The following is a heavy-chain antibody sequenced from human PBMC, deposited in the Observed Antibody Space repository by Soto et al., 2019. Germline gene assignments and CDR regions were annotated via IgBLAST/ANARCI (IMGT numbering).Heavy chain of an antibody. CDR1: GFTFSSYA. CDR2: ISGSGGST. D-gene: IGHD2-21*02. Sequence: EVQLLESGGGLVQPGGSLRLSCAASGFTFSSYAMSWVRQAPGKGLEWVSAISGSGGSTYYADSVKGRFTISRDNSKYTLCLQMNRLSAEDPAVYYCATHIVVVTAIPPYYYYYYGMDVWGQGTTVTVSS. J-gene: IGHJ6*02. V-gene: IGHV3-23*01. CDR3: ATHIVVVTAIPPYYYYYYGMDV.